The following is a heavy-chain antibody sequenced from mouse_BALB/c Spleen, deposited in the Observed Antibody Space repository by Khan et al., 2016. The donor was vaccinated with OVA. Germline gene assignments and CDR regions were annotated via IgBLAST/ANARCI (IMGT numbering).Heavy chain of an antibody. J-gene: IGHJ3*01. CDR1: GFTFSTYG. CDR2: INTGGAYP. CDR3: ARLAYYYKSEGFAY. V-gene: IGHV5-6*01. Sequence: EVELVESGGDFVRPGGSLKLSCAASGFTFSTYGMSWVRQTPDKRLEWVATINTGGAYPYYPDSVTGRFTISRDNAKNTLYLQLSSRKTEDTAIYYGARLAYYYKSEGFAYWGQGTLVTGAA. D-gene: IGHD1-1*01.